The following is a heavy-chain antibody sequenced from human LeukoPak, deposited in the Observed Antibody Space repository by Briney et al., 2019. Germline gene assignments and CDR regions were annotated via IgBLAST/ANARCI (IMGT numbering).Heavy chain of an antibody. V-gene: IGHV3-48*01. J-gene: IGHJ4*02. CDR3: ARQAAYSYGGPFDY. CDR2: ISSSSSTI. D-gene: IGHD5-18*01. CDR1: GFTFSSYS. Sequence: GGSLRLSCAASGFTFSSYSMNWVRQAPGKGLEWVSYISSSSSTIYYADSAKGRFTISRDNAKNSLYLQMNSLRAEDTAVYYCARQAAYSYGGPFDYWGQGTLVTVSS.